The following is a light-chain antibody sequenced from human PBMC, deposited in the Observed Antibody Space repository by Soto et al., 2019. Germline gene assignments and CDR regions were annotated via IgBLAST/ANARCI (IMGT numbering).Light chain of an antibody. CDR1: QSIRTW. CDR3: QQYTENSGT. Sequence: IQMTQCPSTLSASIGDRVTITCRASQSIRTWLAWYQQKPGKAPKVLIYDASSLESGVPSRFSGSESGTEFTLTISSLQPDDIATYYCQQYTENSGTFGQGTKVDIK. V-gene: IGKV1-5*01. CDR2: DAS. J-gene: IGKJ1*01.